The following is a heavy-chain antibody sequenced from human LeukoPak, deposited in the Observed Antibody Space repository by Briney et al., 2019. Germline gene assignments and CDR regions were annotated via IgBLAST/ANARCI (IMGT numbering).Heavy chain of an antibody. V-gene: IGHV4-39*02. CDR3: ARDDLLTLDY. CDR1: GGSISISSSY. CDR2: IFYSGRT. Sequence: SETLSLTCTVSGGSISISSSYWGWIRQPPGKGLEWIGNIFYSGRTYYKPSLKSRVTISVDTSKNQFSLKLNSVTAADTAVYYCARDDLLTLDYWGQGTLVTVSS. J-gene: IGHJ4*02.